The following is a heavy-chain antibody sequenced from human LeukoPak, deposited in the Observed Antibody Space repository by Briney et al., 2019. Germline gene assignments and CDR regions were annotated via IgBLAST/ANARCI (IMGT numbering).Heavy chain of an antibody. CDR1: GYTFTGYY. D-gene: IGHD3-3*01. CDR3: ARDFWSGYSNWFDP. Sequence: ASVKVSCKASGYTFTGYYMHWVRQAPGQGLEWMGWINPNSGGTNYAQKFQGRVTMTRDTSISTAYMELSRLRSDDTAVYYCARDFWSGYSNWFDPWGQGTLVTVSS. J-gene: IGHJ5*02. V-gene: IGHV1-2*02. CDR2: INPNSGGT.